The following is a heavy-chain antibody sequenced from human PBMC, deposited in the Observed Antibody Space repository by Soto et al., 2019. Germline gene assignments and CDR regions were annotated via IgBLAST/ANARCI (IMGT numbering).Heavy chain of an antibody. CDR1: GYSFAGYW. J-gene: IGHJ4*02. Sequence: VESLKISCKGSGYSFAGYWITWVRQKPGKGLEWMGRIDPSDSQTYYSPSFRGHVTISVTKSITTVFLQWSSLRASDTAMYYCARQIYDSDTGPNFQYYFDSWGQGTPVTVSS. CDR2: IDPSDSQT. D-gene: IGHD3-22*01. CDR3: ARQIYDSDTGPNFQYYFDS. V-gene: IGHV5-10-1*01.